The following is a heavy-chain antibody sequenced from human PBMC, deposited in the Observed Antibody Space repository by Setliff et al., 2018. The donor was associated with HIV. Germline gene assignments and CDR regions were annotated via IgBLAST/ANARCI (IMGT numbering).Heavy chain of an antibody. CDR3: ARVGKDGYNYNYFDY. D-gene: IGHD5-12*01. J-gene: IGHJ4*02. V-gene: IGHV3-53*01. Sequence: SGGSLRLSCAASGFAVSSNYMSWVRQAPGKGLEWVSVIYSGGSTYYADSVKGRFTISRDNSKNTLYLQMNSLRAEDTAVYYCARVGKDGYNYNYFDYWGQGTLVTVSS. CDR2: IYSGGST. CDR1: GFAVSSNY.